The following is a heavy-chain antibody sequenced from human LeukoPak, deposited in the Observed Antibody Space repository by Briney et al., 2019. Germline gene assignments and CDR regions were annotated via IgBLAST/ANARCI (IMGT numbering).Heavy chain of an antibody. Sequence: GGSLRLSCAASGFTVSSNYMSWVRQAPGKGLEWVSVIYSGGSTYYADSVKGRFTISRDNSKNMLYLQMNSLRAEDTAVYYCARDTRRAVAGTSDYWGQGTLVTVSS. V-gene: IGHV3-66*01. CDR3: ARDTRRAVAGTSDY. CDR1: GFTVSSNY. CDR2: IYSGGST. D-gene: IGHD6-19*01. J-gene: IGHJ4*02.